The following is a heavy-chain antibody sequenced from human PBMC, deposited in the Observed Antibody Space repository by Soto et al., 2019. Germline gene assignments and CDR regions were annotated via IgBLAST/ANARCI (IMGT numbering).Heavy chain of an antibody. V-gene: IGHV1-3*01. CDR2: INAGNGNT. Sequence: ASVKVSCKASGYTFTSYAMHWVRQAPGQRLEWMGWINAGNGNTKYSQKFQGRVTITRDTSASTAYMELSSLRSEDTAVYYCARESEDYNGSEITWFAPWGQGTLVTVSS. D-gene: IGHD3-10*01. J-gene: IGHJ5*02. CDR3: ARESEDYNGSEITWFAP. CDR1: GYTFTSYA.